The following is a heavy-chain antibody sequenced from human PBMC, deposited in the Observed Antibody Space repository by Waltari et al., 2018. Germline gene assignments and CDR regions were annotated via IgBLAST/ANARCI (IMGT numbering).Heavy chain of an antibody. Sequence: VRLDQWGTELVEPWETLSLTCAVYEGSFSAFFWSWVRQAPGKGLEWIGEINHGVKTYYKPSRKSRLFMSVDPSKNQFSLMLSSVTAADTAVYYGVRSHCIGDSCFRYFDSWGQGTLVTVSS. CDR1: EGSFSAFF. CDR2: INHGVKT. D-gene: IGHD2-15*01. CDR3: VRSHCIGDSCFRYFDS. J-gene: IGHJ4*02. V-gene: IGHV4-34*01.